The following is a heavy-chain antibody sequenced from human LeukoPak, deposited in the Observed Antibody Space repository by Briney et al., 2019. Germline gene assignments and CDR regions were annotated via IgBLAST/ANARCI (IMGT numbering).Heavy chain of an antibody. CDR2: IRYDGSSK. Sequence: GGSLRLSCAASGFTFSSYGMHWVRQAPGKGLEWVSVIRYDGSSKYYADSVKGRFTISRDNSKNTLYLQMNGLRAEDTAVYYCANLGRYFDWSEHSPGWGQGTLVTVSS. CDR3: ANLGRYFDWSEHSPG. CDR1: GFTFSSYG. J-gene: IGHJ4*02. V-gene: IGHV3-30*02. D-gene: IGHD3-9*01.